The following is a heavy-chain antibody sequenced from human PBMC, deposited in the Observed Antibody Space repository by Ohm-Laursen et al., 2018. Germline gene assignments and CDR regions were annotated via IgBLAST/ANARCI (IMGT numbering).Heavy chain of an antibody. CDR2: ISDSSTTT. V-gene: IGHV3-11*04. CDR3: ARDLESTLSADY. D-gene: IGHD2-15*01. CDR1: GFTFSDYY. J-gene: IGHJ4*02. Sequence: SLRLSCTASGFTFSDYYISWIRQAPGQGLEWVSYISDSSTTTYYADSVKGRFTISRDNAKNSLYLQMNSLRAEDTAVYYCARDLESTLSADYWGQGTLVTVSS.